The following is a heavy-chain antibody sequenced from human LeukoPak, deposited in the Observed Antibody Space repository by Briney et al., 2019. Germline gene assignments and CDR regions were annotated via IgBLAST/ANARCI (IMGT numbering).Heavy chain of an antibody. CDR3: ARDWSGYDFSYYMDV. J-gene: IGHJ6*03. CDR1: GFTFSSYA. Sequence: PGGSLRLSCAASGFTFSSYAMYWVRQAPGKGLEWVAVISYDGSNKYYADSVKGRFTISRDNSKNTLYLQMNSLRAEDTAVYYCARDWSGYDFSYYMDVWGKGTTVTVCS. CDR2: ISYDGSNK. V-gene: IGHV3-30*01. D-gene: IGHD5-12*01.